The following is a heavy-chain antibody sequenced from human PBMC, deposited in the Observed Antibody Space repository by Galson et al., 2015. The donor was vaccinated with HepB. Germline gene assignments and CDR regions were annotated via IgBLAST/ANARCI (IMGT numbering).Heavy chain of an antibody. V-gene: IGHV3-7*01. J-gene: IGHJ2*01. CDR2: MKQDGSGK. D-gene: IGHD2-21*02. CDR3: ARDDDF. CDR1: GFPFSRNW. Sequence: SLRLSCAVSGFPFSRNWMTWVRQAPGKGLEWVATMKQDGSGKFYVDSVKGRFTISRDNAKNSLYLQMNSLRVEDTAVYYCARDDDFWGRGTLVTVSS.